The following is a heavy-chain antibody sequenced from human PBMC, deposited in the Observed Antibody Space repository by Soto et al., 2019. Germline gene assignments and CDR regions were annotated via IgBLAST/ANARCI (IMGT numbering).Heavy chain of an antibody. D-gene: IGHD4-4*01. CDR1: GFTFSSYG. V-gene: IGHV3-33*08. CDR3: ARPGGSYRYYYYGMDV. Sequence: VQLVESGGDLVQPGGSLRLSCAASGFTFSSYGMHWVRQAPGKGLEWVAVIWYDGSNKYYADSVKGRFTISRDNSKNTLYLQMNSLRAEDTAVYYCARPGGSYRYYYYGMDVWGQGTTVTVSS. J-gene: IGHJ6*02. CDR2: IWYDGSNK.